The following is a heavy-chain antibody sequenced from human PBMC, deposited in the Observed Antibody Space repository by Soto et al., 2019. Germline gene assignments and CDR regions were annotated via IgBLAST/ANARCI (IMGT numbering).Heavy chain of an antibody. Sequence: SEPLALTCSVSGGSISGHYWTWIRQSPGKGLEWLGYIFYSGSTNYNPSLKSRVTISVDASKNQFSQKMITVTAADTAVYYCARVGSSGWSPDYWGQGTLVTVSS. D-gene: IGHD6-19*01. CDR3: ARVGSSGWSPDY. CDR1: GGSISGHY. CDR2: IFYSGST. J-gene: IGHJ4*02. V-gene: IGHV4-59*11.